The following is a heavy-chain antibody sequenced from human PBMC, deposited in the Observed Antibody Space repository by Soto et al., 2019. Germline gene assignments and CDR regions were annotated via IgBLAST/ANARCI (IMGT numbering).Heavy chain of an antibody. D-gene: IGHD1-7*01. V-gene: IGHV1-69*06. CDR1: GGTLSSYA. Sequence: AASVKVSCKASGGTLSSYAISCVRQAPGQGLEWMGGIIPIFGTANYAQKFQGRVTITADKSTSTAYMELSSLRSEDTAVYYCARSFNWNYGINWFDPWGQGTLVTVSS. CDR3: ARSFNWNYGINWFDP. J-gene: IGHJ5*02. CDR2: IIPIFGTA.